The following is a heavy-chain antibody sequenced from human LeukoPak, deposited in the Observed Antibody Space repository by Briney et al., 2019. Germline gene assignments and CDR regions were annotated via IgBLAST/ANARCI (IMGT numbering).Heavy chain of an antibody. J-gene: IGHJ4*02. CDR3: ARGRGSSSWYYFDY. CDR2: ISHSGST. V-gene: IGHV4-34*01. Sequence: SETLSLTCAVYGGSFSSYYWSWIRQPPGKGLEWIGEISHSGSTNYNPSLKSRVTISVDTSKNQFSLKLSSVTAADTAVYYCARGRGSSSWYYFDYWGQGTLVTVSS. CDR1: GGSFSSYY. D-gene: IGHD6-13*01.